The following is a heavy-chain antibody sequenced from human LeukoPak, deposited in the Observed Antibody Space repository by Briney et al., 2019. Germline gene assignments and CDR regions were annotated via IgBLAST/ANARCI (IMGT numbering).Heavy chain of an antibody. D-gene: IGHD2-2*02. CDR2: IYHSGST. CDR1: GGSISSSNW. Sequence: PSETLSLTCAVSGGSISSSNWWSWVRQPPGKGLEWIGEIYHSGSTNYNPSLKSRVTISVDKSKSQFSLKLSSVTAADTAVYYCARDCSSTSCYNYYYGMDVWGKGTTVTVSS. CDR3: ARDCSSTSCYNYYYGMDV. V-gene: IGHV4-4*02. J-gene: IGHJ6*04.